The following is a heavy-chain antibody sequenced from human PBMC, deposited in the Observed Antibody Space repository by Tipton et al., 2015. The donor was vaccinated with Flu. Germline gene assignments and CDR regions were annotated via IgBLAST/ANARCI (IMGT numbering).Heavy chain of an antibody. D-gene: IGHD4-11*01. CDR1: GDSIDSRYY. Sequence: TLSLTCSVSGDSIDSRYYWGWIRQPPGKGLEWIGNIHRTGTTYYNLSLKSRVTISMDTSKNHFSLRLTSVTAADTAVYFCVRRDYSNYVSEPKNWFDPWGQGTLVTVSS. V-gene: IGHV4-38-2*01. J-gene: IGHJ5*02. CDR3: VRRDYSNYVSEPKNWFDP. CDR2: IHRTGTT.